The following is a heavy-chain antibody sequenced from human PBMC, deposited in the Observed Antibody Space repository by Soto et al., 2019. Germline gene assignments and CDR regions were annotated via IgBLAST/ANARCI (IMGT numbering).Heavy chain of an antibody. CDR3: ARERSRYDRSGYYRPDY. D-gene: IGHD3-22*01. CDR2: IIPILGTP. V-gene: IGHV1-69*10. CDR1: GYTFSSYA. Sequence: SVKVSCKASGYTFSSYAITCVRQAPGQVLEWMGGIIPILGTPNYAQKFQGRVTITADKSTSTAYMELSSLRSEDTAVYYCARERSRYDRSGYYRPDYWGQGTLVTVSS. J-gene: IGHJ4*02.